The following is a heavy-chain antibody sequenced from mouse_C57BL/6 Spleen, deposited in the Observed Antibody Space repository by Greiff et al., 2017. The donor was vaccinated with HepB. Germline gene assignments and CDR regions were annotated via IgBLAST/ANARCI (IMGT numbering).Heavy chain of an antibody. V-gene: IGHV1-15*01. CDR2: IDPETGGT. Sequence: QVHVKQSGAELVRPGASVTLSCKASGYTFTDYEMHWVKQTPVHGLEWIGAIDPETGGTAYNQKFKGKAILTADKSSSTAYMELRSLTSEDSAVYYCTSPITTVVVGDYWGQGTTLTVSS. D-gene: IGHD1-1*01. J-gene: IGHJ2*01. CDR3: TSPITTVVVGDY. CDR1: GYTFTDYE.